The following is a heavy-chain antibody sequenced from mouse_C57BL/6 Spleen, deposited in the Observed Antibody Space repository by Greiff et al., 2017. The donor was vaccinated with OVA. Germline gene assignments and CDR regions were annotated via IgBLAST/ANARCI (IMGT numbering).Heavy chain of an antibody. Sequence: EVQLQQSGAELVRPGASVKLSCTASGFNIKDDYMHWVKQRPEQGLEWIGWIDPENGDTEYASKLQGEATITADTSSNTAYLQLSSLTSEDTAVYYCTTWSTTWYFDVWGTGTTVTVSS. CDR3: TTWSTTWYFDV. CDR1: GFNIKDDY. V-gene: IGHV14-4*01. J-gene: IGHJ1*03. D-gene: IGHD1-1*01. CDR2: IDPENGDT.